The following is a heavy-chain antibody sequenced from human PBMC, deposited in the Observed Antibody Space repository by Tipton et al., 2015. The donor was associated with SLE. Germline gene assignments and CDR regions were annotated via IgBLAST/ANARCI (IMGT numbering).Heavy chain of an antibody. J-gene: IGHJ5*02. CDR3: VRGHPHIVVLIGGGWFDP. V-gene: IGHV4-39*07. D-gene: IGHD2-21*01. CDR1: GGSITTRSYY. CDR2: ISYSGAT. Sequence: TLSLTCIVSGGSITTRSYYWGWIRQPPGKGLEWIASISYSGATYYNPSLKSRVTISLDTSRNHFSLKLTSVTAADTAVYYCVRGHPHIVVLIGGGWFDPWGQGTLVTVSS.